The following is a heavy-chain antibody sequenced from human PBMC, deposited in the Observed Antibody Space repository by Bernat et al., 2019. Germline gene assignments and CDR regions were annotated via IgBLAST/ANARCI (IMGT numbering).Heavy chain of an antibody. D-gene: IGHD3-16*01. CDR2: IYYSGST. V-gene: IGHV4-59*01. CDR3: ARRSYGARFDS. J-gene: IGHJ4*02. CDR1: GGSINTYY. Sequence: QVRLQGSGPGLVKPSETLSLTCTVSGGSINTYYWTWIRQPPGQGLEWIGDIYYSGSTNYNPSLKSRVSISVDTSKSQFSLNLRSVTAADTAVYYCARRSYGARFDSWGQGTLVTVSS.